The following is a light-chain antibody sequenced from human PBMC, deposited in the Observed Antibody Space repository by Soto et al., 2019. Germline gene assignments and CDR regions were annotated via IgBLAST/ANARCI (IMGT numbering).Light chain of an antibody. CDR3: QQYTTYSGT. J-gene: IGKJ3*01. Sequence: DIQMTQSPSTLSASVGDRVTITCRASPSISTWLAWYQQKPGTAPKLLIYRASNLESGVPSRFSGSGSGTEFTLTISSLQPDDFATYYCQQYTTYSGTFGPGTKVDIK. V-gene: IGKV1-5*03. CDR1: PSISTW. CDR2: RAS.